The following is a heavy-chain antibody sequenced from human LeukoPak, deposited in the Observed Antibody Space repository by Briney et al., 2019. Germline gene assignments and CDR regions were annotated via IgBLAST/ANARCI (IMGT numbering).Heavy chain of an antibody. CDR1: GGTFSSYA. J-gene: IGHJ4*02. Sequence: ASVKVSCKASGGTFSSYAISWVRQAPGQVLEWMGGIIPIFGTANYAQKFQGRVTITADKSTSTAYMELSSLRSEDTAVYYCARRRYCSSTSCYGLGDDYWGQGTLVTVSS. CDR3: ARRRYCSSTSCYGLGDDY. V-gene: IGHV1-69*06. D-gene: IGHD2-2*01. CDR2: IIPIFGTA.